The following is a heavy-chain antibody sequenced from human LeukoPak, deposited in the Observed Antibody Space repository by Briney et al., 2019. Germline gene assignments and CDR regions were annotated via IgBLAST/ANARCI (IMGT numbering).Heavy chain of an antibody. D-gene: IGHD2-15*01. V-gene: IGHV4-4*07. CDR3: ARMGYCSGGSCYPPYYFDY. CDR2: IYSSGST. CDR1: GGSISSYY. Sequence: SETLSLTCTVSGGSISSYYWSWIRQPAGKGLEWIGRIYSSGSTNYNPSLKSRVTISVDTSKNQFSLKLSSVTAADTAVYYCARMGYCSGGSCYPPYYFDYWGQGTLVTVSS. J-gene: IGHJ4*02.